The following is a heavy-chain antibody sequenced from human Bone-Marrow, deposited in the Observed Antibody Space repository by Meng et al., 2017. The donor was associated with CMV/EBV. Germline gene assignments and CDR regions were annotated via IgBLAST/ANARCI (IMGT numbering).Heavy chain of an antibody. Sequence: GESLKISCAASGFTFSSYEMNWVRQAPGKGLEWVSYISSSGSTIYYADSVKGRFTISRDNAKNSLYLQMNSLRAEDTAVYYCARVPAATYIRWFDPWAQGTLVTVSS. CDR3: ARVPAATYIRWFDP. D-gene: IGHD2-2*01. CDR2: ISSSGSTI. CDR1: GFTFSSYE. V-gene: IGHV3-48*03. J-gene: IGHJ5*02.